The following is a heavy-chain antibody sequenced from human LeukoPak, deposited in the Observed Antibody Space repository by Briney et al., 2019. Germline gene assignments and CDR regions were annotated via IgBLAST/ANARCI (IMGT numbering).Heavy chain of an antibody. CDR1: GYTFTGYY. CDR3: ARDRSSGWSEFDY. CDR2: INPNSGGT. D-gene: IGHD6-19*01. Sequence: ASVKVSCKASGYTFTGYYMHWVRQAPGQGLEWMGWINPNSGGTNYAQKFQGRVTMTRDTSISTAYMELSRLRSDDTAVYYCARDRSSGWSEFDYWGQGTLVTVSS. V-gene: IGHV1-2*02. J-gene: IGHJ4*02.